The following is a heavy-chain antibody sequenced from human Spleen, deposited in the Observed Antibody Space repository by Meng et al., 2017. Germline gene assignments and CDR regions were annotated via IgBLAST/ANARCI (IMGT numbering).Heavy chain of an antibody. J-gene: IGHJ3*02. CDR3: ARAEGLHDAFDI. Sequence: ASVKVSCKASGYTFTSYDINWVRQATGQGLEWMGWMNPNSGNTGYAQKFQGRVSMTRNTSISTAYMDLSSLTSEDTAVYYCARAEGLHDAFDIWGPGTMVHVSS. CDR1: GYTFTSYD. D-gene: IGHD3/OR15-3a*01. V-gene: IGHV1-8*02. CDR2: MNPNSGNT.